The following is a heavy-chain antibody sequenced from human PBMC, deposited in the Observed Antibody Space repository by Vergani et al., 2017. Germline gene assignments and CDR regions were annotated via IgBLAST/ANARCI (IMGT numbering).Heavy chain of an antibody. J-gene: IGHJ6*02. D-gene: IGHD5-24*01. V-gene: IGHV4-39*01. CDR2: IYDNGNT. Sequence: QLQLQESGPGLVKPSETLSLTCAVSGVSIKSRSYYWGWIRQSPGKGLEWIGSIYDNGNTYYNPSLKSRVALSVDTSKNQASLNLGSVTAADTAVYYCARNRAIELAGRMHYYYAIDVWGQGTTATVSS. CDR3: ARNRAIELAGRMHYYYAIDV. CDR1: GVSIKSRSYY.